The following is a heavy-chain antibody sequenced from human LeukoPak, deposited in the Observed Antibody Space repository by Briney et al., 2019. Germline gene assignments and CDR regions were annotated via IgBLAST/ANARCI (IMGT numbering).Heavy chain of an antibody. CDR3: AKEDRRGRHFDY. D-gene: IGHD3-16*01. CDR2: ISWNSGSI. Sequence: GGSLRLSCAASGFTFDDYAMHWVRQAPGKGLEWVSGISWNSGSIGHADSVKGRFTISRDNAKNSLYLQMNSLRAEDTALYYCAKEDRRGRHFDYWGQGTLVTVSS. CDR1: GFTFDDYA. V-gene: IGHV3-9*01. J-gene: IGHJ4*02.